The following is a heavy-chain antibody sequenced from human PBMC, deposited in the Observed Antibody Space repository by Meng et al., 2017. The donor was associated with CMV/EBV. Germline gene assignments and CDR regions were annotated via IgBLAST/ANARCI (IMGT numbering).Heavy chain of an antibody. Sequence: SVKVSCKASGGTFSSYAISWVRQAPGQGLEWMGWINPNSGGTNYAQKFQGRVTITTDESTSTAYMELSSLRSEDTAVYYCARDAVAAPPYYYSMDVWGQGTTVTVSS. J-gene: IGHJ6*02. CDR1: GGTFSSYA. V-gene: IGHV1-69*05. CDR3: ARDAVAAPPYYYSMDV. CDR2: INPNSGGT. D-gene: IGHD6-19*01.